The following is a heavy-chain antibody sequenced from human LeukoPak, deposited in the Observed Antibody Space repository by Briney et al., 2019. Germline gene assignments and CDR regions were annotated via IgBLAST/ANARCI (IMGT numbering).Heavy chain of an antibody. J-gene: IGHJ4*02. CDR3: TRAVAGHPD. CDR2: INHSGYT. Sequence: SETLSLTCGVSGVPFSNYYWSWVRQSPTQGLEWIGEINHSGYTNYNPSLKSRVTMSIETSKNQFSLKLTSVTAADAGVYYCTRAVAGHPDWGQGTLVTVSS. D-gene: IGHD6-19*01. V-gene: IGHV4-34*01. CDR1: GVPFSNYY.